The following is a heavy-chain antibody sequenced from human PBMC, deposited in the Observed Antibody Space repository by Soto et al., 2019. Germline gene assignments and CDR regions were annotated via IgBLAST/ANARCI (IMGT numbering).Heavy chain of an antibody. CDR3: AKLELLPYFDY. CDR1: GLTVSSNY. V-gene: IGHV3-23*01. Sequence: PGGSLRLSCAASGLTVSSNYMSWVRQAPGKGLEWVSAISGSGGSTYYADSVKGRFTISRDNSKNTLYLQMNSLRAEDTAVYYCAKLELLPYFDYWGQGTLVTVSS. J-gene: IGHJ4*02. D-gene: IGHD1-7*01. CDR2: ISGSGGST.